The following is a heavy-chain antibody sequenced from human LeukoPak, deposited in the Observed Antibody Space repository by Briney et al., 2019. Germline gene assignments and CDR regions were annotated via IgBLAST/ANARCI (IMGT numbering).Heavy chain of an antibody. CDR2: IHASGNT. V-gene: IGHV4-4*07. CDR1: GGSISSYY. Sequence: SETLSLTCTVSGGSISSYYWTWIRQPAGKGLEYLGRIHASGNTYYNPSLNSRVAISIDTSKNQFSLKVSSVAAADTAVYYCARDLGYGYYFYYYLDVWGKGTTVNVSS. CDR3: ARDLGYGYYFYYYLDV. D-gene: IGHD5-18*01. J-gene: IGHJ6*03.